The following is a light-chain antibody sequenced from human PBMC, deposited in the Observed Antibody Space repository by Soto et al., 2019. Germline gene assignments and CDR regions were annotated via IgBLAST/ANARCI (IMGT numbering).Light chain of an antibody. CDR3: QQSYSTPYT. J-gene: IGKJ2*01. V-gene: IGKV1-39*01. CDR1: QTMSNF. CDR2: DIS. Sequence: DIQMTQSPSSLSASVGDRVTITCRASQTMSNFLHWYQQKPGKAPKVLIYDISNLKSGVPSRFSGSGSLTDFTLTISSLQPEDFATYYCQQSYSTPYTFGQGTKVEIK.